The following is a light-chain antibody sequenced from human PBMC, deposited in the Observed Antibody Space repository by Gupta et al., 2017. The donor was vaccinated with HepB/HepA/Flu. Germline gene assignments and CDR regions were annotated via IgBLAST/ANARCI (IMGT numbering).Light chain of an antibody. CDR3: QQSKSYPLT. V-gene: IGKV1-5*03. CDR2: KAS. Sequence: EMQMTQFQATLSAAVGDRVTITCRASQSIDICLAWYQQKTGKAPNLLIYKASTIQSGVPSRFSGGRSGTEFTLTISSLQPDDFGTYYCQQSKSYPLTFGGGTKVEI. J-gene: IGKJ4*01. CDR1: QSIDIC.